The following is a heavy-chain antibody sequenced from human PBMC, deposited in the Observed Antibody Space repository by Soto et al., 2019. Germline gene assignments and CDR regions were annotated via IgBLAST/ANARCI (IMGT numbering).Heavy chain of an antibody. CDR3: ARDVGYYYDSGGYNHSKWFDP. D-gene: IGHD3-22*01. Sequence: ASVKVSCKASGYTFTSYGISWVRQAPGQGLEWMGWISAYNGNTNYAQKLQGRVTMTTDTSTSTAYMELRSLRSDDTAVYYCARDVGYYYDSGGYNHSKWFDPWGQGTLVTVSS. V-gene: IGHV1-18*01. CDR2: ISAYNGNT. CDR1: GYTFTSYG. J-gene: IGHJ5*02.